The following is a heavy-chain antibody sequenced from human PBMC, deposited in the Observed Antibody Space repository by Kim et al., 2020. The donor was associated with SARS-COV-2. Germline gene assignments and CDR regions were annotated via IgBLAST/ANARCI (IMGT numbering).Heavy chain of an antibody. CDR3: ARHTYSSSSFLSTITNWFDP. V-gene: IGHV4-39*01. CDR1: GGSISSSSYY. Sequence: SETLSLTCTVSGGSISSSSYYWGWIRQPPGKGLEWIGSIYYSGSTYYNPSLKSRVTISVDTSKNQFSLKLSSVTAADTAVYYCARHTYSSSSFLSTITNWFDPWGQGTLVTVSS. D-gene: IGHD6-6*01. CDR2: IYYSGST. J-gene: IGHJ5*02.